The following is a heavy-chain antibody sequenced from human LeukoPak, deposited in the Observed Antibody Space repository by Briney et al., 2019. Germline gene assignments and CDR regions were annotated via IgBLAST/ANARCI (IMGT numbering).Heavy chain of an antibody. V-gene: IGHV6-1*01. CDR3: VRAYSSGPAYYFDY. CDR2: TYYRSKWYN. Sequence: SQTLSLTCAISGDSVSNNSATWNWLRQSPSRGLEWLGRTYYRSKWYNDYAVSVKSRITINPDTSKNQFSLQLNSVTPEDTAVYYCVRAYSSGPAYYFDYWGQGTLVTVSS. D-gene: IGHD3-22*01. J-gene: IGHJ4*02. CDR1: GDSVSNNSAT.